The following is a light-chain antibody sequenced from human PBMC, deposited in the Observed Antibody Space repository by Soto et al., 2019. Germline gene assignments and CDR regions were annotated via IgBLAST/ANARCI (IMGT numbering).Light chain of an antibody. Sequence: DIQMTQSPSTLSASVGDRVTITCRASQNINTWLAWYHQKPGKAPYLLIYKASNLQSGVPSRFSGSASGTEFTLTISSLQPDDIATYYCQQYETYPLTYGGGTKVEI. CDR2: KAS. V-gene: IGKV1-5*03. CDR3: QQYETYPLT. CDR1: QNINTW. J-gene: IGKJ4*01.